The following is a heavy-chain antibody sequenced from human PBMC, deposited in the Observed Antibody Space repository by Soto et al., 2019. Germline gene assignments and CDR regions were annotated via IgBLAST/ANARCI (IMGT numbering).Heavy chain of an antibody. Sequence: GESLKISCNGSGYSFTSYWISWVRQMPGKGLEWMGRIDPSDSYTNYSPSFQGHVTISADKSISTAYLQWSSLKASDTAMYYCARGVPAAQLWFGESTHGMDVWGQGTTVTVSS. CDR3: ARGVPAAQLWFGESTHGMDV. D-gene: IGHD3-10*01. CDR2: IDPSDSYT. CDR1: GYSFTSYW. V-gene: IGHV5-10-1*01. J-gene: IGHJ6*02.